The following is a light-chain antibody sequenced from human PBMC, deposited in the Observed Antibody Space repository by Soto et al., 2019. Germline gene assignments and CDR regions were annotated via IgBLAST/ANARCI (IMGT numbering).Light chain of an antibody. J-gene: IGKJ1*01. CDR1: QSLLHSNGYNY. V-gene: IGKV2-28*01. Sequence: DIVMTQSPLSLPVTPGEPASISCRSSQSLLHSNGYNYLDWYLQKPGQSPQLLIYLGSNRASRVPDRFSGSGSGTDFTLKISRVEAEDVGVYYCMQALPPWTFGQGTKVEIK. CDR3: MQALPPWT. CDR2: LGS.